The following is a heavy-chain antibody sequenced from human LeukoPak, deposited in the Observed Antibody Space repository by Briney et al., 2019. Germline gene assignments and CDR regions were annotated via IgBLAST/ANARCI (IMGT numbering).Heavy chain of an antibody. Sequence: PGGSLRLSCAACGFNFSSYGMHWVRQAPGKGPEWVAVISYDGSNKYYADSVKGRFTISRDNSKNTLYLQMNSLRAEDTAVYYCATALREGLLWFGELFDYWGQGTLVTVSS. D-gene: IGHD3-10*01. CDR1: GFNFSSYG. CDR3: ATALREGLLWFGELFDY. J-gene: IGHJ4*02. V-gene: IGHV3-30*03. CDR2: ISYDGSNK.